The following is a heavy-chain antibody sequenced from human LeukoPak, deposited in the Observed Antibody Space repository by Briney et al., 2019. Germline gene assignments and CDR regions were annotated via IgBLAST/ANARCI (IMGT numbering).Heavy chain of an antibody. Sequence: PGGSLRLSCAASGFNFNDYGMHWVRQAPGKGLEWVAIIWHDGNNKYYADPVRGRFTISRDNSKNTLYLEMNSLRAEDTAVYYCARDGAYSYTYWGQGTLVIVSS. CDR3: ARDGAYSYTY. D-gene: IGHD5-18*01. V-gene: IGHV3-33*01. CDR1: GFNFNDYG. CDR2: IWHDGNNK. J-gene: IGHJ4*02.